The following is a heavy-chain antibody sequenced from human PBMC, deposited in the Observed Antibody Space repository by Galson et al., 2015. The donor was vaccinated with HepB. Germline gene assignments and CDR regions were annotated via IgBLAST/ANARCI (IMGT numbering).Heavy chain of an antibody. V-gene: IGHV3-30-3*01. CDR3: ARAPPLAVVVPAAIGSDDY. D-gene: IGHD2-2*02. J-gene: IGHJ4*02. CDR2: ISYDGSNK. CDR1: GFTFSSYA. Sequence: SLRLSCAASGFTFSSYAMHWVRQAPGKGLEWVAVISYDGSNKYYADSVKGRFTISRDNSKNTLYLQMNSLRAEDTAVYYCARAPPLAVVVPAAIGSDDYWGQGTLVTVSS.